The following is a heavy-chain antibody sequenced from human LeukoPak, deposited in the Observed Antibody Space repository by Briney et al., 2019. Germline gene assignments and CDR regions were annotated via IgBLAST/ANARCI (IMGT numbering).Heavy chain of an antibody. D-gene: IGHD6-13*01. J-gene: IGHJ4*02. Sequence: PSETLSLTCTVSGGSISSSYWNWIRQPPGKGLEWIGFIYYGGTTNYNPSLNSRVTISVDTSKNQFSLKLSPVTAADTAVYYCARDPGAAGAPFDYWGQGTLVTVSS. CDR3: ARDPGAAGAPFDY. V-gene: IGHV4-59*01. CDR1: GGSISSSY. CDR2: IYYGGTT.